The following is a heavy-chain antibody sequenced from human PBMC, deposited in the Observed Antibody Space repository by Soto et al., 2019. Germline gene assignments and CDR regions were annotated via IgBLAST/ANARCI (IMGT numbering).Heavy chain of an antibody. CDR3: ARGPVLRYFDCLSRDHKSDP. D-gene: IGHD3-9*01. J-gene: IGHJ5*02. CDR1: GYTFTSYG. Sequence: ASVKVSCKASGYTFTSYGISWVRQAPGQGLEWMGWISAYNGNTNYAQKLQGRVTMTTDTSTSTAYMELRSLRSDDTAVYYCARGPVLRYFDCLSRDHKSDPWGQGTLVTVSS. V-gene: IGHV1-18*01. CDR2: ISAYNGNT.